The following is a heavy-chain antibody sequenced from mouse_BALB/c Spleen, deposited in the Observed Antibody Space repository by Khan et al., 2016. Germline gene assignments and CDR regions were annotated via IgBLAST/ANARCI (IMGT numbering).Heavy chain of an antibody. CDR2: ILPSNGRT. Sequence: QVQLQQPGAELVKPGASVKLSCKASGYTFTSYWMHWVKQRPGQGLEWIGEILPSNGRTNYNEKFKSKATLTVDISSTTAYMQLSSLTSEDSAVYYCARPYYYGSSYFDVWGAGTTVTVSP. CDR3: ARPYYYGSSYFDV. D-gene: IGHD1-1*01. CDR1: GYTFTSYW. J-gene: IGHJ1*01. V-gene: IGHV1S81*02.